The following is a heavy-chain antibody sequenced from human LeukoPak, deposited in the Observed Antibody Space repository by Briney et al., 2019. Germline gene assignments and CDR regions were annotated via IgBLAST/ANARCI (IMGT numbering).Heavy chain of an antibody. J-gene: IGHJ4*02. V-gene: IGHV3-13*01. Sequence: GGSLRLSCAASGFTLTNYAMHWVRQPAGEGLEWVSALDTAGDTSYPGSVKGRFTISRDNAKKSLFLQMNSLRVEDTAIYYCARQSTPHGNFDYWGQGTLVTVSS. CDR1: GFTLTNYA. CDR3: ARQSTPHGNFDY. D-gene: IGHD5-24*01. CDR2: LDTAGDT.